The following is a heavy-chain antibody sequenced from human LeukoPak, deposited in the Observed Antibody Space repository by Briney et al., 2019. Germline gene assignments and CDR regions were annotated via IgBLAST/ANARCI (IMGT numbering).Heavy chain of an antibody. J-gene: IGHJ4*02. CDR3: ARGEVMVAEFDY. V-gene: IGHV4-59*01. D-gene: IGHD2-8*01. CDR2: IYYSGST. CDR1: GASISSYY. Sequence: SETLSLTCTVSGASISSYYWSWIRQPPGKGLEWIGYIYYSGSTNYNPSLKSRVTISVDTSKNQFSLKLSSVTAADTAVYYCARGEVMVAEFDYWSQGTLVTVSS.